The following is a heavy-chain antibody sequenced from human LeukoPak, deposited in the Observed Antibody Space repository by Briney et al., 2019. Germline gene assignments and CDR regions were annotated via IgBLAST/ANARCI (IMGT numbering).Heavy chain of an antibody. Sequence: ASVKVSCKASGYTFRNYDILWVRQAPGQGLEWMGWVSPYNDNTNYAQNFQGRVTMTTDTSTNLAYMELRSLRYDDTAVYYCAREGHDYGDNTPDYWGRGTLVTVSS. D-gene: IGHD4-17*01. J-gene: IGHJ4*02. CDR3: AREGHDYGDNTPDY. CDR2: VSPYNDNT. CDR1: GYTFRNYD. V-gene: IGHV1-18*01.